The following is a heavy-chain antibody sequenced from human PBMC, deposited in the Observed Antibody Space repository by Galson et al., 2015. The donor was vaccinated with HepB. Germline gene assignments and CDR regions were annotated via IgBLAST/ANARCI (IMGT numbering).Heavy chain of an antibody. Sequence: SLRLSCAASGFSFSTYGMHWVRQAPGKGLEWVADILYDGSSKYYADSVKGRFTISRDNSKNTLYLQMNSLRVEDTAVYYCARIIAVVPDDSDAFDIWGQGTMVTVSS. CDR1: GFSFSTYG. J-gene: IGHJ3*02. CDR3: ARIIAVVPDDSDAFDI. V-gene: IGHV3-30*03. D-gene: IGHD2-2*01. CDR2: ILYDGSSK.